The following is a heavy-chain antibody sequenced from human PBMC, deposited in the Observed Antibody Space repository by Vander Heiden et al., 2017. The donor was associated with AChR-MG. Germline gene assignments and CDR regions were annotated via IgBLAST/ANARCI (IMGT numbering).Heavy chain of an antibody. J-gene: IGHJ4*02. V-gene: IGHV3-23*01. Sequence: EVQLLESGGGLVQPGGSLRLSSAASGFSFRSYAMSWVRQAPGKGLEWVSGMSSSGGDTPYADSVKGRFTISRDNSKNTLYLQMNSLRAEDTAVYYCAKKNPGVAPFDYWGQGTLVTVSS. CDR1: GFSFRSYA. D-gene: IGHD3-3*01. CDR3: AKKNPGVAPFDY. CDR2: MSSSGGDT.